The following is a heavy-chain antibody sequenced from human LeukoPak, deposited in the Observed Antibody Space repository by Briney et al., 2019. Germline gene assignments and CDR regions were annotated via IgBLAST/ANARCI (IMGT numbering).Heavy chain of an antibody. D-gene: IGHD2/OR15-2a*01. CDR2: IYYSGRT. J-gene: IGHJ4*02. CDR3: ARGPNRYYFDY. Sequence: SETLSLTCTVSGGSISSYYWSWIRQPPGKGLERTGYIYYSGRTNYNPSLKSRVTISVDTSKNQFSLKLSSVTAADTAVYYCARGPNRYYFDYWGQGTLVTVSS. V-gene: IGHV4-59*01. CDR1: GGSISSYY.